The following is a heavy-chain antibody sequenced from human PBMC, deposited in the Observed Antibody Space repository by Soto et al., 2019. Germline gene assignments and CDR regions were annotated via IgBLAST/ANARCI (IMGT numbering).Heavy chain of an antibody. CDR1: GGTFSSYA. CDR3: ASRYRSSWRATPPYYYYYGTDV. CDR2: IIPIFGTA. D-gene: IGHD6-13*01. Sequence: QVQLVQSGAEVKKPGSSVKVSCKASGGTFSSYAISWVRQAPGQGLEWMGGIIPIFGTANYAQKFQGRVTISADDSTIPAYMELSSLRSEDTAVYYCASRYRSSWRATPPYYYYYGTDVWGQGTTVPVSS. V-gene: IGHV1-69*19. J-gene: IGHJ6*02.